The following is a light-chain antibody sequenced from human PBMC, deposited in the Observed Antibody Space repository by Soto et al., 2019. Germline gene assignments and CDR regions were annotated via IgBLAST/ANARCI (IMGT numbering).Light chain of an antibody. J-gene: IGLJ1*01. Sequence: VLTQPPSVSGAPGQRVTISCTGSSSNIGAGYDVHWYQQLPGTAPKLLIYGNSNRPSGVPDRFSGSKSGTSASLAITGLQAEDEADYYCQSYDSSLSALFVFGTGTKVTVL. CDR2: GNS. CDR3: QSYDSSLSALFV. CDR1: SSNIGAGYD. V-gene: IGLV1-40*01.